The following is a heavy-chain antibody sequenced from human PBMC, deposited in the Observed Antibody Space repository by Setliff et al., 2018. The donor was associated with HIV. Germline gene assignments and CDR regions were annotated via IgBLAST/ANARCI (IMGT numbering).Heavy chain of an antibody. J-gene: IGHJ4*02. CDR1: GGSFSGFY. Sequence: PSETLSLTCAVHGGSFSGFYWSWIRQLPGKGLEWIGEINHSGSTNYNPALKSRVTISGDTSKNQFSLKLSSVNAADTAVYYCARGDDSTGYYYYYFDYWGQGTLVT. V-gene: IGHV4-34*01. CDR2: INHSGST. D-gene: IGHD3-22*01. CDR3: ARGDDSTGYYYYYFDY.